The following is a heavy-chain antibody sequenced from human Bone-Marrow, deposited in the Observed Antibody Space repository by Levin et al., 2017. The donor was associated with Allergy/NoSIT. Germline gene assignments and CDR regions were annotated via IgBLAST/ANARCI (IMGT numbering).Heavy chain of an antibody. CDR1: GYTLSAYY. V-gene: IGHV1-2*06. CDR2: IKPNRGGT. Sequence: ASVKVSCKASGYTLSAYYMHWVRQAPGQGLEWMGRIKPNRGGTDYAQKFQGRVTMTRDTSISTAYMELNRLTSDDTAVYYCARDLDWVPFDYWGQGSLVTVSS. D-gene: IGHD3-3*01. J-gene: IGHJ4*02. CDR3: ARDLDWVPFDY.